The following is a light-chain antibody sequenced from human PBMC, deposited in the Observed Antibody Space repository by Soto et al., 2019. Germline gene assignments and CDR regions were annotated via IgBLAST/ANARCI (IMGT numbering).Light chain of an antibody. J-gene: IGLJ2*01. CDR2: EDS. V-gene: IGLV2-23*02. CDR1: SSDVGSYNL. CDR3: CSYAGSSTFVL. Sequence: QSALTQPASVSGSPGQSITISCTGTSSDVGSYNLVSWYRQHPGKAPKLMIYEDSKRPSGVSNRFSGSKSGNTASLTISGLQAEDEADYYCCSYAGSSTFVLFGGGTNLTVL.